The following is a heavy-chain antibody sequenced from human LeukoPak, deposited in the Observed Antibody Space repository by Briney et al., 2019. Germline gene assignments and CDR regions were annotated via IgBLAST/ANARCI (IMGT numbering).Heavy chain of an antibody. V-gene: IGHV1-2*02. CDR1: GYTFTGYY. Sequence: GASVKVSCKASGYTFTGYYMHWVRQAPGQGLEWMGWINPNSGGTNYAQKFQGRVTVTRDTSISTAYMELSRLRSDDTAVYYCARVEDSRITIFGVVISGMDVWGQGTTVTVSS. D-gene: IGHD3-3*01. CDR2: INPNSGGT. J-gene: IGHJ6*02. CDR3: ARVEDSRITIFGVVISGMDV.